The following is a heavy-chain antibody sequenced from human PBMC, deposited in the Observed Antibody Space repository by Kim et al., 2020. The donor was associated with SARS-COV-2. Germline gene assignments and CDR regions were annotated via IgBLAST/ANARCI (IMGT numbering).Heavy chain of an antibody. V-gene: IGHV4-34*01. CDR2: INHSGST. Sequence: SETLSLTCAVYGGSFSGYYWSWIRQPPGKGLEWIGEINHSGSTNYNPSLKSRVTISVDTSKNQFSLKLSSVTAADTAVYYCARGRGITMIVVARPGAFDIWGQGTMVTVSS. CDR1: GGSFSGYY. CDR3: ARGRGITMIVVARPGAFDI. D-gene: IGHD3-22*01. J-gene: IGHJ3*02.